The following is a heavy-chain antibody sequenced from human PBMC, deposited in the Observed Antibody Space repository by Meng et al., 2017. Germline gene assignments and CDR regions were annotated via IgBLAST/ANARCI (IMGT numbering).Heavy chain of an antibody. J-gene: IGHJ2*01. CDR3: ASELPGGPNYWYFDL. CDR2: IYSGGST. Sequence: EVQLVEAGGVFVQPGGSLRLSCAASGFTVSSNYMSWVRQAPGKGLECVSVIYSGGSTYYADSVKGRFTISRDNSKNTLYLQMNSLRAEDTAVYYCASELPGGPNYWYFDLWGRGTLVTVSS. V-gene: IGHV3-66*02. D-gene: IGHD3-10*01. CDR1: GFTVSSNY.